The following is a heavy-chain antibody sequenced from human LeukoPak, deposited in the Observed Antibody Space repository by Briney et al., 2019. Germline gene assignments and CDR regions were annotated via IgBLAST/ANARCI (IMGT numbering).Heavy chain of an antibody. J-gene: IGHJ4*02. V-gene: IGHV3-30*18. D-gene: IGHD1-26*01. CDR3: AKEEWELFPLDY. CDR2: ISYDGSDK. CDR1: GFTFSSYG. Sequence: GGSLRLSCAASGFTFSSYGMHWVRQAPGKGLEWVAVISYDGSDKYYADSVKGRFTISRDNSKNTLYLQMNSLRAEDTAVYYCAKEEWELFPLDYWGQGTLVTVSS.